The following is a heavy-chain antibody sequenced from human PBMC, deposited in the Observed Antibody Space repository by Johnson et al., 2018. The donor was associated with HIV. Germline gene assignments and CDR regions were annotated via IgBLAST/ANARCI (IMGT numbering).Heavy chain of an antibody. CDR3: ARGGSCYNAHFDI. Sequence: QMLLVESGGGVMQPGKSLRLSCEASGFTFRSYAMHWVRQAPGKGLEWVAVISYDGSNKYYADSVKGRFTISRDNPKNTLYLQMSSLRAEDTAVYYCARGGSCYNAHFDIWGQGTMVTVSS. V-gene: IGHV3-30-3*01. CDR2: ISYDGSNK. CDR1: GFTFRSYA. J-gene: IGHJ3*02. D-gene: IGHD2-15*01.